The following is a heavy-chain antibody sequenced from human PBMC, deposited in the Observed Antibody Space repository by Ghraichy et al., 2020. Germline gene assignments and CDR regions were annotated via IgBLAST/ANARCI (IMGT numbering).Heavy chain of an antibody. V-gene: IGHV1-18*01. Sequence: ASLKVSCKASGYTFNRYGISWVRQAPGHGLEWMGWISAYDGNTNYAQNLQGRVTMTTDTSTTIAYMDLRSLRSDDTAVYYCARGGSFFDDAFDIWGQGTMVTVSS. CDR3: ARGGSFFDDAFDI. CDR2: ISAYDGNT. D-gene: IGHD1-26*01. CDR1: GYTFNRYG. J-gene: IGHJ3*02.